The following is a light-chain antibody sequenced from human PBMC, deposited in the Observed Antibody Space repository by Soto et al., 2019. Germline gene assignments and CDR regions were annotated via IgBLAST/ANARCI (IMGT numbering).Light chain of an antibody. CDR3: SSYAGSQKFV. CDR1: SSDVGGYDY. Sequence: ALTQPPSASGSPGQSVTISCTGTSSDVGGYDYVSWYQQHPGKAPKLIIYGVSKRPSGVPGRFSGSKSGDTASLTVSGLQAEDEADYFCSSYAGSQKFVSGTGTKLTVL. J-gene: IGLJ1*01. CDR2: GVS. V-gene: IGLV2-8*01.